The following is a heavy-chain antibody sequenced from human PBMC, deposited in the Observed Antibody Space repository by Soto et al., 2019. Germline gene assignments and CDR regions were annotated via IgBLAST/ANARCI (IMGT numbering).Heavy chain of an antibody. CDR3: AKDLGDYYDSSGYYHYFYYYYYGMDV. CDR1: GFNFSSDV. V-gene: IGHV3-23*01. Sequence: GGSLRLSCAASGFNFSSDVMNWVRQTPGKGLEWVASIFGSGITTYYADSVKGRFTISRDNSKNTLYLQMNSLRAEDTAVYYCAKDLGDYYDSSGYYHYFYYYYYGMDVWGQGTTVTVSS. D-gene: IGHD3-22*01. J-gene: IGHJ6*02. CDR2: IFGSGITT.